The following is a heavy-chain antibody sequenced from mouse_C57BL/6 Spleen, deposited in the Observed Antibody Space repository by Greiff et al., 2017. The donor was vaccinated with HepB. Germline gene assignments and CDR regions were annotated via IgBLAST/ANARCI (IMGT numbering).Heavy chain of an antibody. J-gene: IGHJ4*01. CDR2: IWSDGST. CDR1: GFSLTSYG. Sequence: VKLMESGPGLVAPSQSLSITCTVSGFSLTSYGVHWVRQPPGKGLEWLVVIWSDGSTTYNSALKSRLSISKDNSKSQVFLKMNSLQTDDTAMYYCARSHYDYDRALPMDYWGQGTSVTVSS. CDR3: ARSHYDYDRALPMDY. V-gene: IGHV2-6*03. D-gene: IGHD2-4*01.